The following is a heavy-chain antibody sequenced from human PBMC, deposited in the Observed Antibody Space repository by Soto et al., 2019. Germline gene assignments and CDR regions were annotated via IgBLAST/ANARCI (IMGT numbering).Heavy chain of an antibody. CDR2: INHSGST. CDR1: GGAFSGYY. Sequence: SETLSLTCAVYGGAFSGYYWSWIRQPPGKGLEWIGEINHSGSTNYNPSLTSRVTISVDPSKNQFSLKMSSVTAADTAVYYCARGPGPFDYWGQGPLVTGSS. V-gene: IGHV4-34*01. CDR3: ARGPGPFDY. J-gene: IGHJ4*02.